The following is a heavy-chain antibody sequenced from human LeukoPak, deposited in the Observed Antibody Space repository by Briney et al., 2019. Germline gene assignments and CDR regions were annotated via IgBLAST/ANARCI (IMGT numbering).Heavy chain of an antibody. Sequence: GGSLRLSCAASGFTFSSYSMNWVRQAPGKGLEWVSAISGSGGSTYYADSVKGRFTISRDNSKNTLYLQMNSLRAEDTAVYYCAKSPYYYDSSGYYYSGAFDIWGQGTMVTVSS. J-gene: IGHJ3*02. CDR3: AKSPYYYDSSGYYYSGAFDI. V-gene: IGHV3-23*01. CDR2: ISGSGGST. CDR1: GFTFSSYS. D-gene: IGHD3-22*01.